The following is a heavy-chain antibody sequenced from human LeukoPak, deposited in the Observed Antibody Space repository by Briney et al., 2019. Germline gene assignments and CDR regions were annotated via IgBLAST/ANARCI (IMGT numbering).Heavy chain of an antibody. Sequence: GESLKISCKGSGYSFTSYWIGWVRQMPGKGLEWMGIIYPADSDTRFSPSFQGQVSISADKSISTAYLQWSSLKASDTAMYYCARLGSTLGYCSGGSSYPYYYYGMDVWGQGTTVTVSS. CDR2: IYPADSDT. CDR1: GYSFTSYW. J-gene: IGHJ6*02. V-gene: IGHV5-51*01. D-gene: IGHD2-15*01. CDR3: ARLGSTLGYCSGGSSYPYYYYGMDV.